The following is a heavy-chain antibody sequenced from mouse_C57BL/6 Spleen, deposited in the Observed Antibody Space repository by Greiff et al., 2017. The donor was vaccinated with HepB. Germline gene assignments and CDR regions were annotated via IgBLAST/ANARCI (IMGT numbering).Heavy chain of an antibody. V-gene: IGHV1-80*01. CDR3: ARSPPRYYAMDY. J-gene: IGHJ4*01. Sequence: VQLQQSGAELVKPGASVKISCKASGYAFSSYWMNWVKQRPGKGLEWIGQIYPGDGDTNYNGKFKGKATLTADKSSSTAYMQLNSLTSEDSAVYFCARSPPRYYAMDYWGQGTSVTVSS. CDR2: IYPGDGDT. CDR1: GYAFSSYW.